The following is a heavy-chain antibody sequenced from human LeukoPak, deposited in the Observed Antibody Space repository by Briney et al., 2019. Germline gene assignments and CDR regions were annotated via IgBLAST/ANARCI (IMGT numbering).Heavy chain of an antibody. D-gene: IGHD3-16*01. CDR3: AKDRSYGFFL. V-gene: IGHV3-30*02. CDR2: IRYDGSNK. CDR1: GFTFSSYG. J-gene: IGHJ4*02. Sequence: GGSLRLSCAASGFTFSSYGMSWVRQAPGKGLEWVAFIRYDGSNKFYTDSVKGRFTISRDNSKNTLFLQMNSPRAEDTAVYYCAKDRSYGFFLWGQGTLVTVSS.